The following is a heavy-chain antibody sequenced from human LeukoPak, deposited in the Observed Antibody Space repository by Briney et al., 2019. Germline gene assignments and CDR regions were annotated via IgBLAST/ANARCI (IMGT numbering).Heavy chain of an antibody. CDR2: IYHSGST. CDR3: ARVRLINWYYYGMDV. CDR1: GGSINNYY. J-gene: IGHJ6*02. V-gene: IGHV4-59*12. Sequence: SETLSLTCTVSGGSINNYYWSWIRQPPGKGLEWIGYIYHSGSTYYNPSLKSRVTISVDRSKNQFSLKLSSVTAADTAVYYRARVRLINWYYYGMDVWGQGTTVTVSS. D-gene: IGHD1-1*01.